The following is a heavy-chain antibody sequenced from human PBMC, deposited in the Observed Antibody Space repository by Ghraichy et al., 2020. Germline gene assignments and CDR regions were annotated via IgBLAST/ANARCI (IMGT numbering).Heavy chain of an antibody. D-gene: IGHD5-18*01. CDR2: ISWDGGST. V-gene: IGHV3-43*01. J-gene: IGHJ4*02. CDR3: AKDGGYSYGYGTLDY. CDR1: GFTFDDYT. Sequence: GESLNISCAASGFTFDDYTMHWVRQAPGKGLEWVSLISWDGGSTYYADSVKGRFTISRDNSKNSLYLQMNSLRTEDTALCYCAKDGGYSYGYGTLDYWGQGTLVTVSS.